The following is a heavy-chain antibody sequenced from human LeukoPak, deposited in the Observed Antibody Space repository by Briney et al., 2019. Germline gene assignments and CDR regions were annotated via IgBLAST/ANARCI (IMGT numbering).Heavy chain of an antibody. V-gene: IGHV3-30-3*01. CDR2: ISYDGSNK. J-gene: IGHJ5*02. D-gene: IGHD6-13*01. Sequence: GGSLRLSCAASGFTFSSYAMPWVRQAPGKGLEWVAVISYDGSNKYYADSVKGRFTISRDNSKNTLYLQMNSLRAEDTAVYYCARDRDSSSWENWFDPWGQGTLVTVSS. CDR1: GFTFSSYA. CDR3: ARDRDSSSWENWFDP.